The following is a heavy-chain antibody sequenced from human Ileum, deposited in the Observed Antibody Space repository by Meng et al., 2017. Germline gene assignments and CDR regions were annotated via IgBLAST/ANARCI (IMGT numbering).Heavy chain of an antibody. Sequence: GESLKISCAPSGFTFDDYGMFWVRQVPGKGLEWVSGISWNGRLTRYADSVKGRFTVSRDNAKDSLNLQMTSLRAEDTALYHCARGHFWDYYLSSGYDSWGQGTLVTGSS. CDR2: ISWNGRLT. J-gene: IGHJ4*02. CDR1: GFTFDDYG. V-gene: IGHV3-20*01. D-gene: IGHD3-22*01. CDR3: ARGHFWDYYLSSGYDS.